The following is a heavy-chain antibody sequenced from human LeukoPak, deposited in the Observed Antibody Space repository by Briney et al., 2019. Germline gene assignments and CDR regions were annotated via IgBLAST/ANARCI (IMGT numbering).Heavy chain of an antibody. J-gene: IGHJ4*02. CDR3: ARLDGGDYVHFDY. CDR2: INSDGSST. V-gene: IGHV3-74*01. D-gene: IGHD4-17*01. Sequence: PGGSLRLSCAASGFTFSSYWMHWVRQAPGKGLVWVSRINSDGSSTSCADSVKGRFTISRDNAKNTLYLQMNGLRAEDTAVYYCARLDGGDYVHFDYWGQGTLVTVSS. CDR1: GFTFSSYW.